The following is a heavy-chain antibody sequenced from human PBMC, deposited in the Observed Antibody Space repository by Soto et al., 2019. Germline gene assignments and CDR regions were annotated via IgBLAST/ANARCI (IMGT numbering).Heavy chain of an antibody. V-gene: IGHV3-30*18. Sequence: GGSLRLSCAASGFTFGSYGMLWVRQAPGKGLEWVAVISYDEGKAYYADSVKGRFTISRDNAGDTVYLQMNSLRTEDTAVYYCAKDRGSWNEVLYHYYGMDVWGQGTTVTVSS. CDR2: ISYDEGKA. CDR3: AKDRGSWNEVLYHYYGMDV. D-gene: IGHD1-1*01. J-gene: IGHJ6*02. CDR1: GFTFGSYG.